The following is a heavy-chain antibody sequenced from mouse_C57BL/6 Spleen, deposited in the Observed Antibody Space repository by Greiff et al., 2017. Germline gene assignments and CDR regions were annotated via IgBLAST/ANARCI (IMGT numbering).Heavy chain of an antibody. CDR1: GYSFTDYN. J-gene: IGHJ4*01. V-gene: IGHV1-39*01. D-gene: IGHD1-1*01. Sequence: EVQLQQSGPELVKPGASVKISCKASGYSFTDYNMNWVKQSNGKSLEWIGVINPNYGTTSYNQKFKGKATLTVDQSSSTAYMQLNSLTSEDSAVYYWARRGYYYGSSYGPYYAMDYWGQGTSVTVSS. CDR3: ARRGYYYGSSYGPYYAMDY. CDR2: INPNYGTT.